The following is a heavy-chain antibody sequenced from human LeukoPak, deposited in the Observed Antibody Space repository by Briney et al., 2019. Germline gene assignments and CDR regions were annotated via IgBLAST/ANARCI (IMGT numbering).Heavy chain of an antibody. V-gene: IGHV1-2*02. D-gene: IGHD3-10*02. J-gene: IGHJ4*02. Sequence: ASVKVSCKASGYTFTDYYMHWVRQAPGQGLEWMGWVDPDSGGTDSAQKFQGRVTMARDTSISTAYMELSRLRSDDTAVYYCVKSRFPGGDYYVYVYNWGQGTLVTVSS. CDR2: VDPDSGGT. CDR3: VKSRFPGGDYYVYVYN. CDR1: GYTFTDYY.